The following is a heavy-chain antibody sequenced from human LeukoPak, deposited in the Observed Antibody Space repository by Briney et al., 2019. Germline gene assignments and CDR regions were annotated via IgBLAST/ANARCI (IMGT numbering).Heavy chain of an antibody. Sequence: SETLSLTCTVSGVSISSSSYYWGWIRQPPGKGLEWIGNIYYSGSTNYNPSLKSRVTISVETSKNQFSLKLSSVTAADTAVYYCARHGAAFPYYYGSGRLLRGFDPWGQGTLVTVPS. CDR1: GVSISSSSYY. CDR3: ARHGAAFPYYYGSGRLLRGFDP. CDR2: IYYSGST. D-gene: IGHD3-10*01. J-gene: IGHJ5*02. V-gene: IGHV4-39*01.